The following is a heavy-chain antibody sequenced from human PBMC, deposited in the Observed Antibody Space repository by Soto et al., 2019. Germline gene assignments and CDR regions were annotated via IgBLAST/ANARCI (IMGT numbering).Heavy chain of an antibody. CDR3: AREGGYDAYYYYYMDV. CDR1: GGSISSYY. D-gene: IGHD5-12*01. V-gene: IGHV4-59*01. CDR2: IYYSGST. Sequence: SETLSLTCTVSGGSISSYYWGWIRQPPGKGLEWIGYIYYSGSTDYNPSLKSRVTISVDTSKNQFSLKLSSVTAADTAVYYCAREGGYDAYYYYYMDVWGKGTTVTVSS. J-gene: IGHJ6*03.